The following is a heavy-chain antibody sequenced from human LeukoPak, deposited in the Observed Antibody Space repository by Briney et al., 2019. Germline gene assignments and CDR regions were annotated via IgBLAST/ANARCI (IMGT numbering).Heavy chain of an antibody. V-gene: IGHV1-18*01. CDR1: GYTFADFA. J-gene: IGHJ4*02. CDR2: INTFNGQT. CDR3: VRAHLDTSGSYWAWGAPRPGSKGHFDF. Sequence: ASVKVSCKASGYTFADFAITWVRQAPGQGLEWVGWINTFNGQTTYAGNFQGRVTLTTETSTRTVYMQLRSLRSDDTAVFYCVRAHLDTSGSYWAWGAPRPGSKGHFDFWGQGTLVTVSS. D-gene: IGHD3-22*01.